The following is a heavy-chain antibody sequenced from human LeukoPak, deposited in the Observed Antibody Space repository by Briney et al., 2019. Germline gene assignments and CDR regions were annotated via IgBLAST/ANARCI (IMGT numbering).Heavy chain of an antibody. CDR3: ARVASGTLDY. J-gene: IGHJ4*02. Sequence: GGSLRLSCAVSGFTVSSNYMIWVRQAPGKGLEWVSVIYSGTNTYYADSVKGRFIISRDNPKNMLYLQMNSLRAEDTAVYYCARVASGTLDYWGQGTLVTVSS. D-gene: IGHD6-25*01. CDR2: IYSGTNT. V-gene: IGHV3-53*01. CDR1: GFTVSSNY.